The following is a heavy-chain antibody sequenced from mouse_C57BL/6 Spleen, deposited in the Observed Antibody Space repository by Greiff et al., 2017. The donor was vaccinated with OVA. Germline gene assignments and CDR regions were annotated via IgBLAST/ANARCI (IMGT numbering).Heavy chain of an antibody. V-gene: IGHV1-52*01. CDR3: ARRGGDGYYAMDY. J-gene: IGHJ4*01. Sequence: QVQLQQPGAELVRPGSSVKLSCKASGYTFTSYWMHWVKQRPIQGLEWIGNIDPSDSETHYNQKFKDKATLTVDKSSSTAYMQLSSLTSEDSAVYYCARRGGDGYYAMDYWGQGTSVTVSS. CDR2: IDPSDSET. CDR1: GYTFTSYW.